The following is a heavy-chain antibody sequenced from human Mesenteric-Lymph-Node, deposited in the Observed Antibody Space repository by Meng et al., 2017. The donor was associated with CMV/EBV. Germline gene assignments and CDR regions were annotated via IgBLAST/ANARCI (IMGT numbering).Heavy chain of an antibody. J-gene: IGHJ6*02. CDR3: AREGISLNYRGGYYYYGMDV. CDR2: IIPILGIA. V-gene: IGHV1-69*04. D-gene: IGHD4-11*01. Sequence: SVKVSCKASGGTFSSYTISWVRQAPGQGLEWMGRIIPILGIANYAQKFQGRVTITADKSTSTAYMELSSLRSEDTAVYYCAREGISLNYRGGYYYYGMDVWGQGTTVTVSS. CDR1: GGTFSSYT.